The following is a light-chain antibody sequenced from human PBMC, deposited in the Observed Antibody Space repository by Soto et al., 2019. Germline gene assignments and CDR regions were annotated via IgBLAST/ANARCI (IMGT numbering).Light chain of an antibody. CDR1: QSVSSY. CDR3: QQRRNWLT. Sequence: EIVLTQSPATLSLSPGEIATLSCRASQSVSSYLAWYQQKPGQAPRLLIYDASNRATGIPARFSGSGSGTDFTLTISSLEPEDFAVYYCQQRRNWLTFGGGTKVDIK. V-gene: IGKV3-11*01. J-gene: IGKJ4*01. CDR2: DAS.